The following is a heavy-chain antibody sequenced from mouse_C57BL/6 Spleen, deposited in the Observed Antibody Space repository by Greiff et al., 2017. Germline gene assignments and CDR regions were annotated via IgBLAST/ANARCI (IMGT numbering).Heavy chain of an antibody. D-gene: IGHD2-3*01. V-gene: IGHV1-69*01. Sequence: QVQLQQSGAELVMPGASVQLSCKASGYTFTSYWMHWVKQRPGQGLEWIGEIDPSDSYTNYNQKFKGKSTLTVDKSSSTAYMQLSSLTSEDSAVYYCARQGDGYPFAYWGQGTLVTVSA. CDR1: GYTFTSYW. CDR3: ARQGDGYPFAY. CDR2: IDPSDSYT. J-gene: IGHJ3*01.